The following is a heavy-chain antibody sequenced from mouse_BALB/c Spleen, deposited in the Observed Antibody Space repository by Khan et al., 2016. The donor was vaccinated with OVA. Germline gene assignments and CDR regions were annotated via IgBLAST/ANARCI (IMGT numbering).Heavy chain of an antibody. J-gene: IGHJ3*01. CDR2: ISPGSGDT. D-gene: IGHD1-2*01. CDR1: AYTFTDYY. CDR3: ARRSYFGYTFAY. Sequence: QVQLKQSGAELARPGASVKLSCKASAYTFTDYYINWVKQRTGQGLEWIGEISPGSGDTYYNEKFKGKATLTADKSSSTVYMQLSSLAAEGYAVYFGARRSYFGYTFAYWGQGTLVTVAA. V-gene: IGHV1-77*01.